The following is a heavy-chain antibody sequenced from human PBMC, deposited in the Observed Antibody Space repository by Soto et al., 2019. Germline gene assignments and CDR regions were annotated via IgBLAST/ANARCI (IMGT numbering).Heavy chain of an antibody. V-gene: IGHV3-15*07. Sequence: PGGSLRLSCAASGFTFSNAWMNWVRQAPGKGLEWVGRIKSKTDGGTTDYAAPVKGRFTISRDDSKNTLYLQMNSLKTEDTAVYYCTTDRVTLFGVVITLYYFDFWGPGTLVTVFS. J-gene: IGHJ4*02. CDR1: GFTFSNAW. CDR2: IKSKTDGGTT. D-gene: IGHD3-3*01. CDR3: TTDRVTLFGVVITLYYFDF.